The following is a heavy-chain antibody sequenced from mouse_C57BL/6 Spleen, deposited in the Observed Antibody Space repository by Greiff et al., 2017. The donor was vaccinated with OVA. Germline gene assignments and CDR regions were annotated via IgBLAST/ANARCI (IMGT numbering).Heavy chain of an antibody. CDR2: IRNKANGYTT. V-gene: IGHV7-3*01. Sequence: DVKLVESGGGLVQPGGSLSLSCAASGFTFTDYYMSWVRQPPGKALEWLGFIRNKANGYTTEYSASVKGRFTISRDNSQSILYLQMKALRAEDSATYYCARKGVLYYFDYWGQGTTLTVSS. CDR3: ARKGVLYYFDY. CDR1: GFTFTDYY. J-gene: IGHJ2*01.